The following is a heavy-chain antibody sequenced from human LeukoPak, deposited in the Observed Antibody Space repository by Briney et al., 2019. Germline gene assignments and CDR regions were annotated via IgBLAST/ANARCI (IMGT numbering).Heavy chain of an antibody. D-gene: IGHD2-2*01. J-gene: IGHJ6*02. CDR2: ISPISGGT. Sequence: ASVKVSCKASGYTFTGYYIHWVRQAPGQGLEWMGLISPISGGTNYAQKFQGRVTITRDTSISTAYMDLSRLRSDDTAVYYCARVDCSSPSCYQSHYYYYYAMDVWGQGTTVTVSS. CDR3: ARVDCSSPSCYQSHYYYYYAMDV. V-gene: IGHV1-2*02. CDR1: GYTFTGYY.